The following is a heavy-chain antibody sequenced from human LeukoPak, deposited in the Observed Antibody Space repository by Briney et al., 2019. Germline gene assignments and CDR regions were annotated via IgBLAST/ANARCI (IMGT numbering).Heavy chain of an antibody. CDR2: IYYSGGT. D-gene: IGHD3-3*01. V-gene: IGHV4-30-4*01. Sequence: RSSETLSLTCTVSGGSISSGDYYWSWIRQPPGKGLEWIGYIYYSGGTYYNPSLKSRVTISVDTSKNQFSLKLSSVTAADTAVYYCARRITIFGVVAYFDYWGQGTLVTVSS. CDR3: ARRITIFGVVAYFDY. CDR1: GGSISSGDYY. J-gene: IGHJ4*02.